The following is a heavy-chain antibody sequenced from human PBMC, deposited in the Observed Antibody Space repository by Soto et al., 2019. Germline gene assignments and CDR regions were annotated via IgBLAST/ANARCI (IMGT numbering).Heavy chain of an antibody. V-gene: IGHV1-69*01. CDR1: XGTFSSYA. D-gene: IGHD6-19*01. CDR3: ARVKGDSGWYGYFDL. J-gene: IGHJ2*01. Sequence: QVQLVQSGAEVKKPGSSVKVXCXAXXGTFSSYAISWVRQAPGQGLEWMGGIIPIFGTANYAQKFQGRVTITADESTSTAYMELSSLRSEDTAVYYCARVKGDSGWYGYFDLWGRGTLVTVSS. CDR2: IIPIFGTA.